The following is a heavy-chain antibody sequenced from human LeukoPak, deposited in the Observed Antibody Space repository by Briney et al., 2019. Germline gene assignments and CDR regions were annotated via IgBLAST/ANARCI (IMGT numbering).Heavy chain of an antibody. CDR2: MYSDGST. CDR1: GFMVSSNY. Sequence: GGSLRLSCAASGFMVSSNYMSWVRQAPGKGLEWVSVMYSDGSTYYADSVKGRFTISRDNSKNMLYLQMNSLRAEDTAVYYCAKGAPQAYCGGDCSEYFQHWGQGTLVTVSS. CDR3: AKGAPQAYCGGDCSEYFQH. V-gene: IGHV3-53*05. J-gene: IGHJ1*01. D-gene: IGHD2-21*02.